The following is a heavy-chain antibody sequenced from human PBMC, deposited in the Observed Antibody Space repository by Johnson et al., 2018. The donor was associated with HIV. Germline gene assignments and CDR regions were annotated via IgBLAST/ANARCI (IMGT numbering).Heavy chain of an antibody. CDR1: GFIFEDYA. Sequence: VQLVESGGGVVQSGRSLRLSCAASGFIFEDYAMHWVRQAPGKGLEWVSGINWNNDNIGYADSVAGRFTISRDNSKNTRYLQMNSLRPEDTALYYCAKDREIHSSGWYKGSAFDIWGQGTMVTVSS. CDR3: AKDREIHSSGWYKGSAFDI. CDR2: INWNNDNI. V-gene: IGHV3-9*01. J-gene: IGHJ3*02. D-gene: IGHD6-19*01.